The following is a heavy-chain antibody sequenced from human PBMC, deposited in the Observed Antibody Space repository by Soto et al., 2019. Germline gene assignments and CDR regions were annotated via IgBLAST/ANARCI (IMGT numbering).Heavy chain of an antibody. CDR1: GFTLRRYG. D-gene: IGHD3-16*01. Sequence: QVHLVESGGGVVQPGRPLRLSCAASGFTLRRYGMHWVRQAPGKGLEWVGVIVGDGGQKQYADSVRGRFTISRDKFKNTLYLEVNSETVEDTAVYYCASDYDFEGNGLDYWGQGTLVTVSS. CDR2: IVGDGGQK. CDR3: ASDYDFEGNGLDY. V-gene: IGHV3-33*01. J-gene: IGHJ4*02.